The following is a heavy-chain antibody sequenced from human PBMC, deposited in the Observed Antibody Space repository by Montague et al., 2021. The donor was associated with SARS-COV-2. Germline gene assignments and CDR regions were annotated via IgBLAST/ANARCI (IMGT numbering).Heavy chain of an antibody. CDR3: ASPTYYYDSSGSDAFGI. J-gene: IGHJ3*02. V-gene: IGHV4-39*01. CDR1: GGSISSSNYY. CDR2: IYYSGST. D-gene: IGHD3-22*01. Sequence: ETLSLTCTVSGGSISSSNYYWGWIRQPPGKGLEWIGSIYYSGSTYYNPSLKSRVTISVDTSKNQFSLKLSSVTAADTAVYYCASPTYYYDSSGSDAFGIWGQGTMVTVSS.